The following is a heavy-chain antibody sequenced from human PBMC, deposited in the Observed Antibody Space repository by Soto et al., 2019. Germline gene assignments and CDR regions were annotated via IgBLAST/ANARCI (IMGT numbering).Heavy chain of an antibody. CDR2: MSPNSGAT. D-gene: IGHD1-26*01. Sequence: ASVKVSCKASGYTFTTYDINWVRRATGQGLEWLGWMSPNSGATGYAQKFQGRVTMTRDTSMTTAYMELSNLRSEDTAMYYCARGLDALVYVWGQRTTVTVS. V-gene: IGHV1-8*01. CDR3: ARGLDALVYV. J-gene: IGHJ6*02. CDR1: GYTFTTYD.